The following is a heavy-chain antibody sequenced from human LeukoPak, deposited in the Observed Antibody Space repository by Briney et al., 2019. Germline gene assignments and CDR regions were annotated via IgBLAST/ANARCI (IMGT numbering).Heavy chain of an antibody. J-gene: IGHJ3*02. CDR2: IYSGDST. CDR3: ARIILGYGSSWYPGAFDI. D-gene: IGHD6-13*01. CDR1: GFTVSSNY. Sequence: GGSLRLSCAASGFTVSSNYMSWVRQAPGKGLEWVSVIYSGDSTYYADSVKGRFTISRGNSKNTLYLQMNSLRAEDTAVYYCARIILGYGSSWYPGAFDIWGQGTMVTVSS. V-gene: IGHV3-53*01.